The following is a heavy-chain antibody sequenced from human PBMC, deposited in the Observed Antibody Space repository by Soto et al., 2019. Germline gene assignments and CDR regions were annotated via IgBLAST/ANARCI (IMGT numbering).Heavy chain of an antibody. CDR1: GFTFSSYA. CDR3: AKDLIGRAEYNWSDP. Sequence: EVQLLESGGGLVQPGGSLRLSCAASGFTFSSYAMTWVRQAPGKGLEWVSAISGSGGSTYYADSVKGRFTISRDNAKNTLYLQTNSLRAEDTAVYYCAKDLIGRAEYNWSDPWGQGTLVTVSS. D-gene: IGHD1-26*01. J-gene: IGHJ5*02. CDR2: ISGSGGST. V-gene: IGHV3-23*01.